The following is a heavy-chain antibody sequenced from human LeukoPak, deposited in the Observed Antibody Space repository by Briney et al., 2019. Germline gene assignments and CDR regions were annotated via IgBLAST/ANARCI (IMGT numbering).Heavy chain of an antibody. J-gene: IGHJ3*02. D-gene: IGHD4-17*01. CDR1: GFTFSSYT. CDR2: ISRSGTTI. Sequence: GGSLRLSCAASGFTFSSYTMNWVRRAPGKGLEWVSYISRSGTTIYYADSVKGRFTISRDNSKNTLYLQMNSLRAEDTAVYYCARPYGDYGLDAFDIWGQGTMVTVSS. V-gene: IGHV3-48*01. CDR3: ARPYGDYGLDAFDI.